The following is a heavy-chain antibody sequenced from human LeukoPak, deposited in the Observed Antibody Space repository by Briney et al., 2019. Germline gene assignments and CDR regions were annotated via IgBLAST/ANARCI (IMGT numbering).Heavy chain of an antibody. CDR2: IYYSGSA. Sequence: SETPSLTCTVSGGSISSGDYYWSWIRQPPGKGLEWIGYIYYSGSAYYNPSLKSRVTISVDTSKNQFSLKLSSVTAADTAVYYCARDKGGGEPHFDYWGQGTLVTVSS. J-gene: IGHJ4*02. V-gene: IGHV4-30-4*08. CDR3: ARDKGGGEPHFDY. D-gene: IGHD1-14*01. CDR1: GGSISSGDYY.